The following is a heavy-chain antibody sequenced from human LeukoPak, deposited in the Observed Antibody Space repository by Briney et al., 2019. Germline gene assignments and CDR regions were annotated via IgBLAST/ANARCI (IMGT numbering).Heavy chain of an antibody. Sequence: SETLSLTCTVSGGSLRSYYWSWIRQPPGKGLEWIGYIDKSVDTNYNPSVRRRISISLATSKIQFYLKLRSVTAADTAVYFCARRYSSGWSPTFDYWGQGILVTVST. V-gene: IGHV4-59*01. CDR3: ARRYSSGWSPTFDY. CDR1: GGSLRSYY. CDR2: IDKSVDT. D-gene: IGHD6-19*01. J-gene: IGHJ4*02.